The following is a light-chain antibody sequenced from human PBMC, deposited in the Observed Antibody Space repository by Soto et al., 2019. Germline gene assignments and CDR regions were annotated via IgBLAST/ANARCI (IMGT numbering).Light chain of an antibody. V-gene: IGKV1D-16*01. CDR2: ATS. CDR3: QQYSSYWT. Sequence: DIQMTQSPSSVSASVGDRVTITCRASQDVRSWLAWYQQKPGTAPKLLIYATSSLQGGVPSRFSGIGSGTDFTLTISSLQPEDFATYYCQQYSSYWTFGQGTKVDI. CDR1: QDVRSW. J-gene: IGKJ1*01.